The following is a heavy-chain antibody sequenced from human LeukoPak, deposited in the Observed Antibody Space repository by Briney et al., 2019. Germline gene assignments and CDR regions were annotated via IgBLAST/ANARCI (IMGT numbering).Heavy chain of an antibody. CDR3: APSFRSTSCFDY. CDR1: GYTFTGYY. V-gene: IGHV1-2*02. Sequence: ASVKVSCKASGYTFTGYYMHWVRQAAGQGLEWMGWINPNSGGTNYAQKFQGRVTMTRDTSISTAYMELSRLRSDDTAVYYCAPSFRSTSCFDYWGQGTPVTVSS. J-gene: IGHJ4*02. D-gene: IGHD2-2*01. CDR2: INPNSGGT.